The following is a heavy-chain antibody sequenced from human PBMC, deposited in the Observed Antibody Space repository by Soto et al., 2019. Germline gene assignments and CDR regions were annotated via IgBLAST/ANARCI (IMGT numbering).Heavy chain of an antibody. Sequence: SVKVSCKASGGTFSSYAISWVRQAPGQGLEWMGGIIPIFGTANYAQKFQGRVTITADESTSTAYMELSSLRSEDTAVYYCARDDYCVRLIGNSWLDSWGQGTLVTVSS. V-gene: IGHV1-69*13. D-gene: IGHD2-21*01. CDR3: ARDDYCVRLIGNSWLDS. CDR1: GGTFSSYA. J-gene: IGHJ5*01. CDR2: IIPIFGTA.